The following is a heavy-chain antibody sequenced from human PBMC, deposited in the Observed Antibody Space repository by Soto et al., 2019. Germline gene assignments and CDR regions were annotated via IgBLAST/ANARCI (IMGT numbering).Heavy chain of an antibody. CDR1: GFTFSSYA. CDR3: AKDPRTTVTILNYFDY. Sequence: EVQLLESGGGLVQPGGSLRLSCAASGFTFSSYAMSWVRQAPGKGLEWVSAISGRGGSTYYADSVKGRFTISRDNSKNTLYLQMNSLRAEDTAVYYCAKDPRTTVTILNYFDYWGQGTLVTVSS. CDR2: ISGRGGST. V-gene: IGHV3-23*01. J-gene: IGHJ4*02. D-gene: IGHD4-17*01.